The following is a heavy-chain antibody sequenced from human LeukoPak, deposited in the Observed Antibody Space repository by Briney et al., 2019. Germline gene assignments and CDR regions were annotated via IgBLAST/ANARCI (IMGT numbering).Heavy chain of an antibody. D-gene: IGHD6-13*01. CDR3: ARMKPFQLQLAHFDY. J-gene: IGHJ4*02. Sequence: SQTLSLTCDVSGGSISTGGYSWSWIRQPPGKGLEWIGYIYHSGSTYYNPSLKSRVTVSVDTSKNQFSLKLSSVTAADTALYYCARMKPFQLQLAHFDYWGQGTLVTVSS. CDR1: GGSISTGGYS. V-gene: IGHV4-30-2*01. CDR2: IYHSGST.